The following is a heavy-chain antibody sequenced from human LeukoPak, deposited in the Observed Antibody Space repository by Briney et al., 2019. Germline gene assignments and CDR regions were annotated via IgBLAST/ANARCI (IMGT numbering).Heavy chain of an antibody. CDR2: INTNTGNP. CDR1: GYTFTNYA. D-gene: IGHD3-10*01. J-gene: IGHJ4*02. Sequence: ASVKVSCKASGYTFTNYAINWVRQAPGQGLEWMGWINTNTGNPTYAQGFTGRFVFSLDTSVSTAYLQISSLKAEDTAVYYCTTEDIGWFGDPFDYWGQGTLVTVSS. CDR3: TTEDIGWFGDPFDY. V-gene: IGHV7-4-1*02.